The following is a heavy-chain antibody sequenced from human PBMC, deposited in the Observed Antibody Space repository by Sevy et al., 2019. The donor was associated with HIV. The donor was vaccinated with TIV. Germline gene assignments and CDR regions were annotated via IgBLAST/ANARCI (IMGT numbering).Heavy chain of an antibody. J-gene: IGHJ4*02. D-gene: IGHD2-21*02. CDR3: ARGWGLLAVTASRFDFDY. CDR1: GYTFIGYY. Sequence: ASVKVSCKASGYTFIGYYTHWVRQAPGQGLEWMGWINPNSGGTNYEQTFQGRVTMTSHKSIGTAYMELSRLTSDDTAVYYCARGWGLLAVTASRFDFDYWGQGTLVTVSS. V-gene: IGHV1-2*02. CDR2: INPNSGGT.